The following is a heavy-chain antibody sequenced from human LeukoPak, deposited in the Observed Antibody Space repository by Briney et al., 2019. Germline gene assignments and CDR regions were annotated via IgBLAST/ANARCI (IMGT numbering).Heavy chain of an antibody. V-gene: IGHV3-30*02. J-gene: IGHJ4*02. D-gene: IGHD3-10*01. Sequence: GGTLRLSCEASGFIFSSYGMHWVRQAPGRGLEGVAFTRVDGSDKYYADSVKGRFTISRENSKRTLYLQMNSLRAEDTAVYYCVKVAYGSGSYLTHYFDYWGQGTLVTVSS. CDR1: GFIFSSYG. CDR3: VKVAYGSGSYLTHYFDY. CDR2: TRVDGSDK.